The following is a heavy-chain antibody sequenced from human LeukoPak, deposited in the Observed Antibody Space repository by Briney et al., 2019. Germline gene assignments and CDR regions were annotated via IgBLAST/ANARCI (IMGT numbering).Heavy chain of an antibody. Sequence: PGGSLRLSCAASGFTFSSYAMHWVRKAPGKGLKGVEVISYDGSNKYYADSVKGRFTISRDNSKNTLYLQMNSLRAEDTAVYYCARDHKVWTHIAAAGTDGDYWGQGTLVTVSS. J-gene: IGHJ4*02. CDR2: ISYDGSNK. CDR1: GFTFSSYA. V-gene: IGHV3-30-3*01. D-gene: IGHD6-13*01. CDR3: ARDHKVWTHIAAAGTDGDY.